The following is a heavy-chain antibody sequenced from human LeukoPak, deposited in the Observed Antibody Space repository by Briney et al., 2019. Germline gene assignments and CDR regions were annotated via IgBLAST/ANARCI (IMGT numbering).Heavy chain of an antibody. D-gene: IGHD5-18*01. Sequence: GESLKISGKGSGYTFTSYWIGWVRQMPGKGLEWMGIIYPGDSDTRYSPSFQGQVTISADKPISTAYLQWSSLKASDTAMYYCARRGYSYGSGFDYWGQGTLVTVSS. J-gene: IGHJ4*02. V-gene: IGHV5-51*01. CDR3: ARRGYSYGSGFDY. CDR1: GYTFTSYW. CDR2: IYPGDSDT.